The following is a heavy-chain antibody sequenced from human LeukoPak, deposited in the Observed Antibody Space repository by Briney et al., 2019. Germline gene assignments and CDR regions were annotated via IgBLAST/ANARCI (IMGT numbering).Heavy chain of an antibody. Sequence: ASVKVSCKASGYIFTGYYMHWVRQAPGQGLEWMGWISPKSGGTNYAQKFQGRINMTRDTSTSTVYMELSSLRSEDTAVYYCAKDRPAEHFDYWGQGTLVTVSS. CDR1: GYIFTGYY. CDR2: ISPKSGGT. J-gene: IGHJ4*02. CDR3: AKDRPAEHFDY. D-gene: IGHD1-14*01. V-gene: IGHV1-2*02.